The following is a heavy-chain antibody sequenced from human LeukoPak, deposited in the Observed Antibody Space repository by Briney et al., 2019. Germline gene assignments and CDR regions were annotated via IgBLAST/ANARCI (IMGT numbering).Heavy chain of an antibody. Sequence: SGGSLRLSCPASGFTFSSYWMTWVRQAPGKGLEWGANIKEDGSEKHYGDSVKGRFTISRDNAKNSLYLQMSSLRAEDTAVYYCARAGLLWFGESYFDYWGQGTLVTVSS. CDR3: ARAGLLWFGESYFDY. J-gene: IGHJ4*02. CDR2: IKEDGSEK. V-gene: IGHV3-7*01. CDR1: GFTFSSYW. D-gene: IGHD3-10*01.